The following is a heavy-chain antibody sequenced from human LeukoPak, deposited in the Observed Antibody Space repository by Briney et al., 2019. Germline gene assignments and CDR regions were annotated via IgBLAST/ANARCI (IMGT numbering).Heavy chain of an antibody. V-gene: IGHV4-39*01. CDR2: IYYSGST. D-gene: IGHD6-6*01. CDR1: GGSISSNVHY. J-gene: IGHJ4*02. CDR3: ARRGSSSSTLDYYFDY. Sequence: SETLSLTCTVSGGSISSNVHYWGWIRQPPGKGLEWIGSIYYSGSTYYNPSLKSRVTISVDTSKNQFSLKLSSVTAADTAVYYCARRGSSSSTLDYYFDYWGQGPLVTVSS.